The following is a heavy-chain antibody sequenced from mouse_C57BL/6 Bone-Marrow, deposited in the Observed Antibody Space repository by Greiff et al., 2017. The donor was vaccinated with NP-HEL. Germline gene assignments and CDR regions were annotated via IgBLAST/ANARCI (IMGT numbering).Heavy chain of an antibody. V-gene: IGHV5-12*01. CDR1: GFTFRDYY. D-gene: IGHD2-5*01. J-gene: IGHJ4*01. Sequence: EVKLMESGGGLVQPGGSLKLSGAASGFTFRDYYMYWVRQTPEKRLEWVAYISNGGGSTYYPDTVKGRFTISRDNAKNTLYRQMSRLKSEDTAMYYCARRGSNTGAMDYWGQGTSVTVSS. CDR3: ARRGSNTGAMDY. CDR2: ISNGGGST.